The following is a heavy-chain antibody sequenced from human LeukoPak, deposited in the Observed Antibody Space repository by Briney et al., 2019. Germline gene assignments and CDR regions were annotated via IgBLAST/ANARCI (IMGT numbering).Heavy chain of an antibody. V-gene: IGHV3-21*01. J-gene: IGHJ6*03. CDR1: GFTFSSYS. D-gene: IGHD3-22*01. CDR2: INSSSSYI. Sequence: GGSLRLSCAASGFTFSSYSMNWVRQAPGKGLEWVSSINSSSSYIYYADSVKGRFTISRDNAKNSLYLQMNSLRAEDTAVYYCARPDSSGYYSDYYYMDVWGKGTTVTVSS. CDR3: ARPDSSGYYSDYYYMDV.